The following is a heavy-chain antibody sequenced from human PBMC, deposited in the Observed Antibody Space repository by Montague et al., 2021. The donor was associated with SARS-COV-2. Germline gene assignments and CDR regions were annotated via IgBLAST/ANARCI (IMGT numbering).Heavy chain of an antibody. V-gene: IGHV3-30*03. CDR3: ARDLSGRFDL. CDR1: GLPFSYYG. Sequence: SRRLSCAASGLPFSYYGMFLVRQAPGKGPEWVAIFPADGRNIYYSDSVKGRFTVSRDNSRDTLYLQMNSLRVEDTAMYYCARDLSGRFDLWGQGTLVTVSS. CDR2: FPADGRNI. J-gene: IGHJ5*02.